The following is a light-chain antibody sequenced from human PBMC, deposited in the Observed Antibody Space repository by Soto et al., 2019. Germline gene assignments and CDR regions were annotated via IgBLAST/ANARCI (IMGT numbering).Light chain of an antibody. CDR3: QQSYSTPWT. J-gene: IGKJ1*01. CDR1: QSIGSR. CDR2: AAS. Sequence: DIQMTQSPSSVSASVGDRVTITCRASQSIGSRLAWYQQRPGKAPKLLIYAASSLQSGVPARFSGSGFGTDFTLTISSLQPEDFATYYCQQSYSTPWTFGQGTKVDI. V-gene: IGKV1-12*01.